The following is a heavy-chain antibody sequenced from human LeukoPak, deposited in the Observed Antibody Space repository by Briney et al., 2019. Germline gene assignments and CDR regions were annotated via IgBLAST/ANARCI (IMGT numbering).Heavy chain of an antibody. CDR2: IRYDGSNK. V-gene: IGHV3-30*02. J-gene: IGHJ4*02. Sequence: GGSLRLSCAASGFTFSSYGMHWVRQAPGKGLEWVAFIRYDGSNKYYADSVKGRFTISRDNSKNTLYLQMNSLRAEDTAVYYCAKDMTRYRIAVAGPFDHWGQGTLVTVSS. D-gene: IGHD6-19*01. CDR1: GFTFSSYG. CDR3: AKDMTRYRIAVAGPFDH.